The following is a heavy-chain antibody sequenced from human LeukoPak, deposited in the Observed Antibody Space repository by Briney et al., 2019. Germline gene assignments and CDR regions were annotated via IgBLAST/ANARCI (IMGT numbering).Heavy chain of an antibody. Sequence: GESLKISCKASGYSFPNYWIGWVRQMPGKGLEWMAIIYPDNSDTRYSASFEGQVTIPVDTSITTAYLQWSRLTASDTAMYYCARERESGSSWFDPWGQGTLVTVSS. CDR3: ARERESGSSWFDP. CDR2: IYPDNSDT. CDR1: GYSFPNYW. D-gene: IGHD3-10*01. V-gene: IGHV5-51*01. J-gene: IGHJ5*02.